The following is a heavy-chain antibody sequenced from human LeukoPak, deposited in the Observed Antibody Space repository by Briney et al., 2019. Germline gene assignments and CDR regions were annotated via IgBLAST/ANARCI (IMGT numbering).Heavy chain of an antibody. J-gene: IGHJ4*02. D-gene: IGHD6-19*01. Sequence: SETLSLTCTVSGGSISSYYSSWIRQPPGNVMGWIGYIYYSGSPTYNPSLKSRVTISVYTSKNQFSLKLSSVTAADTAVYYCARGVSGHLDSSGWYADYWGQGTLVTVSS. CDR2: IYYSGSP. V-gene: IGHV4-59*08. CDR3: ARGVSGHLDSSGWYADY. CDR1: GGSISSYY.